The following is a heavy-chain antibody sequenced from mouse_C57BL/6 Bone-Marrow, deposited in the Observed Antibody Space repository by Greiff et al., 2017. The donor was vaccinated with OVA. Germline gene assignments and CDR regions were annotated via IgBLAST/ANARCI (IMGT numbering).Heavy chain of an antibody. Sequence: EVQLQQSGAELARPGASVKLSCTASGFNIKDDYMHWVKQRPEQGLEWIGWIDPENGDTEYASKFQGKATITADTSSNTAYLQLSSLTSEDTAVYYCTTWATMVKRAWFAYWGQGTLVTVSA. V-gene: IGHV14-4*01. CDR2: IDPENGDT. CDR1: GFNIKDDY. CDR3: TTWATMVKRAWFAY. D-gene: IGHD2-1*01. J-gene: IGHJ3*01.